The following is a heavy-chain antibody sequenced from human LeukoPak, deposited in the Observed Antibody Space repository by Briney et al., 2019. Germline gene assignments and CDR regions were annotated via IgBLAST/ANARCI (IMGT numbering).Heavy chain of an antibody. J-gene: IGHJ4*02. D-gene: IGHD2-8*02. CDR2: ISSSSSYL. CDR1: TFTFSSFS. CDR3: ASLGTAGFDY. Sequence: GGSMRLSSAAYTFTFSSFSMNWDRQAPGKGLEWVLSISSSSSYLYYGELVKGRFNICRDNAKNSLYVQMNSLRAEDTAVYYCASLGTAGFDYWGQGTLVTVSS. V-gene: IGHV3-21*01.